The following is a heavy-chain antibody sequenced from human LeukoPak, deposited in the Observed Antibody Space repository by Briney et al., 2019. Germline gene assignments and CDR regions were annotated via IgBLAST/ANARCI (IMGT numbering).Heavy chain of an antibody. CDR1: GYIFTFYG. V-gene: IGHV1-18*01. Sequence: GSVRVSCTASGYIFTFYGITWVRQAPGQGLEWMGWISAHNGHTLYAQALQDRVIMTTDASTSTAYMELRSLRSDDTAVYYCPKPREAHLHDLWGQGTLVTVSS. D-gene: IGHD1-26*01. CDR2: ISAHNGHT. CDR3: PKPREAHLHDL. J-gene: IGHJ5*02.